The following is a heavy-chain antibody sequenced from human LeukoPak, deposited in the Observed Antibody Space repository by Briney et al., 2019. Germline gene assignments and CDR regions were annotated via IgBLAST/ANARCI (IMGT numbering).Heavy chain of an antibody. V-gene: IGHV1-2*02. CDR3: ARGKSGYSP. D-gene: IGHD3-3*01. CDR1: GYSFIESY. J-gene: IGHJ5*02. CDR2: INPHTGAA. Sequence: ASVKVSCKVSGYSFIESYLHWVRQAPGQGLEWMGLINPHTGAANYSHKFQGRVTITRDTSISTTYMHLTGLKFDDTATYYCARGKSGYSPWGQGTPVTVSS.